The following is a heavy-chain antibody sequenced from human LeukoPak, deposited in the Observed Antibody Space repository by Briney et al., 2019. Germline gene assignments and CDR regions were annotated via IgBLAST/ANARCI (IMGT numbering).Heavy chain of an antibody. D-gene: IGHD2-2*01. CDR2: INHSGST. Sequence: SETLSLTCAVYGGSFSGYYWSWIRQPPGKGLEWIGEINHSGSTNYNPSLKSRVTISVDTSKNQFSLKLSSVTAADTAVYYCARASPSAEVDYWGQGTLVTVSS. CDR1: GGSFSGYY. V-gene: IGHV4-34*01. J-gene: IGHJ4*02. CDR3: ARASPSAEVDY.